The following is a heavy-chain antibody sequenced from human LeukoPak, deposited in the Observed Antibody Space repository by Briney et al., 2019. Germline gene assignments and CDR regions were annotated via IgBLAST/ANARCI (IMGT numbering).Heavy chain of an antibody. CDR3: ARRRLPYSGSYKGYYFDY. J-gene: IGHJ4*02. CDR2: IYYSGST. V-gene: IGHV4-59*01. D-gene: IGHD1-26*01. CDR1: GGSISSYY. Sequence: SETLSLTCTVSGGSISSYYWSWIRQPPGKGLEWIGYIYYSGSTNYNPSLKSRVTISVDTSKNQFSLKLSSVTAADTAVYYCARRRLPYSGSYKGYYFDYWGQGTLVTVSS.